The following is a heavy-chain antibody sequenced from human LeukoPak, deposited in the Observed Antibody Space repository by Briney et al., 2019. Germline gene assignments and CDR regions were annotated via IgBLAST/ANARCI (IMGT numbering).Heavy chain of an antibody. V-gene: IGHV4-39*01. CDR1: GGSISSSSYY. J-gene: IGHJ5*02. D-gene: IGHD2-2*03. CDR3: ATLDIVVVPAAERRGSWFDP. CDR2: IYYSGST. Sequence: SETLSLTCTVSGGSISSSSYYWGWIRQPPGKGLEWIGSIYYSGSTYYSPSLKSRVTISVDTSKNQFSLKLSSVTAADTAVYYCATLDIVVVPAAERRGSWFDPWGQGTLVTVSS.